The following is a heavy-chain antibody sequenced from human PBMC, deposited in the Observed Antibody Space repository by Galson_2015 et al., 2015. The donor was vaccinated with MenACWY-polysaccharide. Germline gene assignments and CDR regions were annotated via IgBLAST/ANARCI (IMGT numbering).Heavy chain of an antibody. Sequence: SLRLSCAASGFTFSDYYMTWIRQAPGKGLDWVSYISSSGSTVDYADSVKGRFTISRGDAKNSLYLQMSSLRAEDTAVYYCARDGGGGGYCSSTSCRGAFDIWGQGTVVTVSS. J-gene: IGHJ3*02. V-gene: IGHV3-11*01. D-gene: IGHD2-2*01. CDR2: ISSSGSTV. CDR3: ARDGGGGGYCSSTSCRGAFDI. CDR1: GFTFSDYY.